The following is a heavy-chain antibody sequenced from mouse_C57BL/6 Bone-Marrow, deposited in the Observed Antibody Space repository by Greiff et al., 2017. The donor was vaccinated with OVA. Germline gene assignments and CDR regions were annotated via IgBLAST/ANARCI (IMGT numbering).Heavy chain of an antibody. V-gene: IGHV5-4*01. D-gene: IGHD2-2*01. CDR2: ISDGGSYT. CDR3: SRDRFYYGCPWFAY. Sequence: EVHLVESGGGLVKPGGSLKLSCAASGFTFSSYALSWVRPTPYTRLAWVATISDGGSYTYYPDNVKGRFTISRDNAKNNLYLHIHHLMSEDTAMYYCSRDRFYYGCPWFAYWGQGTLVPVSA. CDR1: GFTFSSYA. J-gene: IGHJ3*01.